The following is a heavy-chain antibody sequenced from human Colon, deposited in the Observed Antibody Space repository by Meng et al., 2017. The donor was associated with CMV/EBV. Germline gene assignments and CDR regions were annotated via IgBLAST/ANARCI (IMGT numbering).Heavy chain of an antibody. J-gene: IGHJ6*02. V-gene: IGHV3-21*01. Sequence: GESLKISCAASGFIFTSYTMNWVRQAPGKGLEWVSSVSTSGRDIFYADSVKGRFTLSRDNAKNSLYLQMDSLRAEDTAVYYCARGLVPAAKAGMDVWGQGTTVTVSS. D-gene: IGHD2-2*01. CDR2: VSTSGRDI. CDR3: ARGLVPAAKAGMDV. CDR1: GFIFTSYT.